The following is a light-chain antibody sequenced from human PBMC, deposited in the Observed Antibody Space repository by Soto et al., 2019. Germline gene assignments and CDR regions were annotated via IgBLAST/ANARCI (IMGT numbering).Light chain of an antibody. Sequence: DIQMTQSPSTLSASVGDRVTITCRASQSISTYLNWYQQKAGLAPKLLIYAASSLQSGVPSRFSGSGSGTDFTLTISSLEPEDFAVYYCQQRSNWPPITFGQGTRLEIK. J-gene: IGKJ5*01. CDR3: QQRSNWPPIT. CDR1: QSISTY. V-gene: IGKV1-39*01. CDR2: AAS.